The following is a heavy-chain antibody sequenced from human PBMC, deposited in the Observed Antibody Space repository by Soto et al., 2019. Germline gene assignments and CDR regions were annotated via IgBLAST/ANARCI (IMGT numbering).Heavy chain of an antibody. V-gene: IGHV1-3*01. D-gene: IGHD3-10*01. Sequence: EASVKVSCKPSGYTFTDYTLHWVRQAPGQRLEWMGCINAGTGDTAYSQKFQDKVTITRDKSASTAYMELSSLRSEDTAVYYCARDHYYGSGTYNYFDFWGQGTLVTVSS. J-gene: IGHJ4*02. CDR3: ARDHYYGSGTYNYFDF. CDR2: INAGTGDT. CDR1: GYTFTDYT.